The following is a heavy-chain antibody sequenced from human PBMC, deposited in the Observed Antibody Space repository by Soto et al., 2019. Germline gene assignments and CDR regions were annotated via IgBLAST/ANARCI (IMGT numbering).Heavy chain of an antibody. D-gene: IGHD3-3*01. V-gene: IGHV4-61*01. CDR3: ARAARPRGDYDFWSGYAATIEY. J-gene: IGHJ4*02. CDR1: GGSVSSGSYY. CDR2: IYYSGST. Sequence: KGSETLSLTCTVSGGSVSSGSYYWSWIRQPPGKGLEWIGYIYYSGSTNYNPSLKSRVTISVDTSKNQFSLKLSSVTAADTAVYYCARAARPRGDYDFWSGYAATIEYWGQGTLVTVSS.